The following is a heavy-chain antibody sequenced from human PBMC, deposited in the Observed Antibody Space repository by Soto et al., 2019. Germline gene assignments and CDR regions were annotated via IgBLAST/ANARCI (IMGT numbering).Heavy chain of an antibody. J-gene: IGHJ4*02. CDR2: IYYSGST. CDR3: TADVPILGAGEFDY. V-gene: IGHV4-30-4*01. D-gene: IGHD1-26*01. Sequence: SETLSLTCTVSGGSISSGDYYWSWIRQPPGKGLEWIGYIYYSGSTYYNPSLKSRVTISVDTSKNQFSLKLSFVTAADTAVYYCTADVPILGAGEFDYWGQGALVTVSS. CDR1: GGSISSGDYY.